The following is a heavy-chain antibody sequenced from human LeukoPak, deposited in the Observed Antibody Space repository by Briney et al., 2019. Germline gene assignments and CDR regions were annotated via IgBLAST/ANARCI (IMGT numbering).Heavy chain of an antibody. D-gene: IGHD6-19*01. CDR3: AKDLRWLAFDL. CDR1: GLMFSNYG. CDR2: ITGSGTT. V-gene: IGHV3-23*01. J-gene: IGHJ3*01. Sequence: GGSLRLSCAASGLMFSNYGMNWVRLAPGKGLEWVSGITGSGTTYYADSVKGRFSISRDNSKSTLFLQMNSLRAEDTAMYYRAKDLRWLAFDLWGQGTMVTVSS.